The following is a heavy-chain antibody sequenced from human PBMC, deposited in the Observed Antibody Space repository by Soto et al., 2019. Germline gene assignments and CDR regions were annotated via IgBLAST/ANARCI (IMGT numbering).Heavy chain of an antibody. CDR2: IYYSGST. V-gene: IGHV4-39*01. CDR3: ARLPLSGVAAAGTDSGSYYGWYFDL. Sequence: SETLSLTCTVSGGSISSSSYYWGWIRQPPGKGLEWIGSIYYSGSTYYNPSLKSRVTISVDTSKNQFSLKLSSVTAADTAVYYCARLPLSGVAAAGTDSGSYYGWYFDLWGRGTLVTVSS. CDR1: GGSISSSSYY. J-gene: IGHJ2*01. D-gene: IGHD1-26*01.